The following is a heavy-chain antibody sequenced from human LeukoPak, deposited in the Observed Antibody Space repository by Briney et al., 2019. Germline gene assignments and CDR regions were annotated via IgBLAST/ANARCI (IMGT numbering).Heavy chain of an antibody. CDR3: ARDPGDTAMGGYYFDY. V-gene: IGHV3-30*04. CDR1: GFTFSSYA. CDR2: ISYDGSNK. J-gene: IGHJ4*02. D-gene: IGHD5-18*01. Sequence: GGSLRLSCAASGFTFSSYAMHWVRQAPGKGLEWVAVISYDGSNKYYADSVKGRFTISRDSSKNTLYLQMNSLRAEDTAVYYCARDPGDTAMGGYYFDYWGQGTLVTVSS.